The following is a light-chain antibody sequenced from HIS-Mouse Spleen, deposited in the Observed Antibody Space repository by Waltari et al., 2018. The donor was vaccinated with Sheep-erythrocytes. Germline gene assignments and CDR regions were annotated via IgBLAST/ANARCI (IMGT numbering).Light chain of an antibody. J-gene: IGLJ2*01. CDR3: CSYAGSSTFVV. CDR1: SSDAGSSNL. Sequence: QSALTQPASVSGSPGQSITISCTGTSSDAGSSNLVSWYQQHPGKAPKLMIYEGSKRPSGVSNRFSGSKSGNTASLTISGLQAEDEADYYCCSYAGSSTFVVFGGGTKLTVL. CDR2: EGS. V-gene: IGLV2-23*03.